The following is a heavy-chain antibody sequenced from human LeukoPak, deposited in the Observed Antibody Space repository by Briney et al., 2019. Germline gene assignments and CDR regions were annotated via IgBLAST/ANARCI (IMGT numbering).Heavy chain of an antibody. V-gene: IGHV3-30*04. J-gene: IGHJ4*02. Sequence: PGRSLRLLCAASGLTFSSYAMHWVRQAPGKGLEWVAVISYDGSNKYYADSVKGRFTISRDNSKNTLYLQMNSVRAEDTAVYYCARDGYYYGSGSYYPDYWGQGTLVTVSS. D-gene: IGHD3-10*01. CDR3: ARDGYYYGSGSYYPDY. CDR2: ISYDGSNK. CDR1: GLTFSSYA.